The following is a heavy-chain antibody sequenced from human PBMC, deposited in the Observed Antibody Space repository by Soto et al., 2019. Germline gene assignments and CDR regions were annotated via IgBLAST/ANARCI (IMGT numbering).Heavy chain of an antibody. CDR3: ARAWDGDYPTPNYGMDV. D-gene: IGHD4-17*01. CDR2: ISSSSSYI. Sequence: GSLRLSCAASGFTFSSYSMNWVRQAPGKGLEWVSSISSSSSYIYYADSVKGRFTISRDNAKNSLYLQMNSLRAEDTAVYYCARAWDGDYPTPNYGMDVWGQGTTVTVSS. CDR1: GFTFSSYS. J-gene: IGHJ6*02. V-gene: IGHV3-21*01.